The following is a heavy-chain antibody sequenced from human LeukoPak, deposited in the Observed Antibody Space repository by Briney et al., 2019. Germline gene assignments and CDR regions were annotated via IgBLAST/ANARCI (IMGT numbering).Heavy chain of an antibody. CDR3: ARRIILTGYQY. CDR1: GGSFSGYY. V-gene: IGHV4-34*01. D-gene: IGHD3-9*01. Sequence: SETLSLTCAVYGGSFSGYYWSWIRQPPGKGLEWIGEINHSGSTNYNPSLKSRVTISVDTSKNQFSLTLSSVTAADTAVYYCARRIILTGYQYWGQGTLVTVSS. CDR2: INHSGST. J-gene: IGHJ4*02.